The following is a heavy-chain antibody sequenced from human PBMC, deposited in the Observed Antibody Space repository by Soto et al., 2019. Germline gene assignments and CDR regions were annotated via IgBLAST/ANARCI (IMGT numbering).Heavy chain of an antibody. Sequence: EVQLLESGGGLVQPGGSLRLSCAASGFTFSNYAMNWVRQAPGKGLEWVAAISGSGSTCYADSVKGRFTISRGNSKNTLNLQMNSLRYVDAAGYDCAKVSLRLGYCDYLGPGTLVIVSS. J-gene: IGHJ4*03. CDR1: GFTFSNYA. D-gene: IGHD5-12*01. V-gene: IGHV3-23*01. CDR2: ISGSGST. CDR3: AKVSLRLGYCDY.